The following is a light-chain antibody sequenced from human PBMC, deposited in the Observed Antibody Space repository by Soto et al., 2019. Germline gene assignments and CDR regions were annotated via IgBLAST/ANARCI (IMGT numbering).Light chain of an antibody. CDR2: VNSGGSH. V-gene: IGLV4-69*01. Sequence: QPVLPQSPSASASLGASVKLTCTLSSGHSNYAIAWHQQQPEKGPRYLMKVNSGGSHIKGDGIPDRFSGSSSGAERYLFIYSLQSEDEADYYCQTWGTGSAIVVFGGGTQLTVL. CDR3: QTWGTGSAIVV. CDR1: SGHSNYA. J-gene: IGLJ7*01.